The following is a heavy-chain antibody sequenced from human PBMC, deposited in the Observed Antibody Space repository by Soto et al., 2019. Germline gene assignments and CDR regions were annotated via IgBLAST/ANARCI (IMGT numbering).Heavy chain of an antibody. CDR3: ARSQGSSTSLDIYYYYYYGMDV. CDR1: GGTFSSYA. V-gene: IGHV1-69*01. D-gene: IGHD2-2*01. CDR2: IIPIPGTA. J-gene: IGHJ6*02. Sequence: QVQLVQSGAEVKKPGSSVKVSCKASGGTFSSYAISWVRQAPGQGLEWMGGIIPIPGTANYAQKFQGRVTITADESTSTAYIELSSLSSEDTAVYYCARSQGSSTSLDIYYYYYYGMDVWGQGTTVTVSS.